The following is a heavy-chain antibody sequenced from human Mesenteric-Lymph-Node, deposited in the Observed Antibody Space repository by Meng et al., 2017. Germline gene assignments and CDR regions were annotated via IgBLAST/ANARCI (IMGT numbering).Heavy chain of an antibody. V-gene: IGHV1-18*01. CDR1: GYTFTSYG. D-gene: IGHD6-13*01. CDR2: NSAYNGNT. CDR3: ARDDSGYRPLSDP. Sequence: ASVNVSCMASGYTFTSYGISRVRQAPGQGLEWMGWNSAYNGNTNYAQKLQGRVTMTTDTSTSTAYMELRSLVSDDTAVYYCARDDSGYRPLSDPWGQGTLVTVSS. J-gene: IGHJ5*02.